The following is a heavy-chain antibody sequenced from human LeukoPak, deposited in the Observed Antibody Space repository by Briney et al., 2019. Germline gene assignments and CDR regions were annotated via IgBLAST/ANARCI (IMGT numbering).Heavy chain of an antibody. CDR2: IYYSGNT. J-gene: IGHJ6*03. CDR1: GFTFSNAW. CDR3: ARAFSGSGSYYSEMLYYYYYMDV. D-gene: IGHD3-10*01. Sequence: PGGSLRPSCAASGFTFSNAWMSWIRQPPGKGLEWIGYIYYSGNTEYNPSLKSRVTISVDTSKNQISLKLNSVTAADTAVYYCARAFSGSGSYYSEMLYYYYYMDVWGKGTTVTISS. V-gene: IGHV4-59*01.